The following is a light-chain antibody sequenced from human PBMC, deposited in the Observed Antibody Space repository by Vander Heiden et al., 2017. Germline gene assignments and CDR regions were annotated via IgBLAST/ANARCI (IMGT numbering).Light chain of an antibody. CDR3: QHYDSVLLT. Sequence: DIQMTQSPSSLSASVGDTVTISCRASQGISNHLAWYQQKPGRVPKLLMFAASTLQSGVPSRFSGSGSGTDFTLTITSLQPEDAATYYCQHYDSVLLTFGGGTKVEI. CDR2: AAS. J-gene: IGKJ4*01. CDR1: QGISNH. V-gene: IGKV1-27*01.